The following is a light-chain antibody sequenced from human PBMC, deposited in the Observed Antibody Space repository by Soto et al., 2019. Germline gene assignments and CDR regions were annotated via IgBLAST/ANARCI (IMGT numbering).Light chain of an antibody. CDR1: SSNIGAGYD. Sequence: QSVLTQPPSVSGAPGQRVTISCTGSSSNIGAGYDVHWYQQLPGTAPKLLIYGNSNRPSGVPDRFSGSKSGTSSSLAITGHQSADEADYYCQSYDTSLSGSVLGGGTKLTVL. CDR2: GNS. CDR3: QSYDTSLSGSV. V-gene: IGLV1-40*01. J-gene: IGLJ3*02.